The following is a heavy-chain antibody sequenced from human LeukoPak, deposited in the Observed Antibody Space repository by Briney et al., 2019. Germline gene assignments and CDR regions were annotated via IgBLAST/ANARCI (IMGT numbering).Heavy chain of an antibody. D-gene: IGHD6-13*01. Sequence: PGGSLRLSCVDSGFTFSSYSMNWVHQAPGKGLEWVSSISSSSSYIYYADSLKGRFTMSRDYAKNSLYLQMDSLRAEDTAVYYCARVLEAASFDYWGRGTPVTVSS. CDR3: ARVLEAASFDY. CDR1: GFTFSSYS. J-gene: IGHJ4*02. V-gene: IGHV3-21*01. CDR2: ISSSSSYI.